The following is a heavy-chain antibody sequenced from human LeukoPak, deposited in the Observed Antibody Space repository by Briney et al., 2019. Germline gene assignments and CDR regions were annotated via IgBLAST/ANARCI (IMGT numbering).Heavy chain of an antibody. V-gene: IGHV1-18*01. Sequence: GASVKVSCKASGYTVTSYGISWVRQAPGQGLEWMGWISAYNGNTNYAQKLQGRVTMTTDTSTSTAYMELRSLRSDDTAVYYCARSGGTIWFGGSWARPMDVWGQGTTVTVSS. CDR2: ISAYNGNT. D-gene: IGHD3-10*01. CDR1: GYTVTSYG. J-gene: IGHJ6*02. CDR3: ARSGGTIWFGGSWARPMDV.